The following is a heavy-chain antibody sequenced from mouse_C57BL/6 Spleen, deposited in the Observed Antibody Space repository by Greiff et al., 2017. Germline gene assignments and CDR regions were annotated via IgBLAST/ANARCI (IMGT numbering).Heavy chain of an antibody. CDR1: GFTFSSYA. CDR3: TREENYYGSSPGFAY. Sequence: DVKLVESGEGLVKPGGSLKLSCAASGFTFSSYAMSWVRQTPEKRLEWVAYISRGGDYIYYADTVKGRFTISRDTARNTLYLQMSSLKSEDTAMYYCTREENYYGSSPGFAYWGQGTLVTVSA. V-gene: IGHV5-9-1*02. CDR2: ISRGGDYI. J-gene: IGHJ3*01. D-gene: IGHD1-1*01.